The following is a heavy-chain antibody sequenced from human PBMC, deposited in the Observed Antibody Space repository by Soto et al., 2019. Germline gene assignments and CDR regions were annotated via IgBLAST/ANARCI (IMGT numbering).Heavy chain of an antibody. CDR2: IKSKTDGGTT. J-gene: IGHJ6*02. V-gene: IGHV3-15*07. CDR1: GFTFSNAW. CDR3: TTKWRLCLSYYYGMDV. D-gene: IGHD5-12*01. Sequence: GGSLRLSCAASGFTFSNAWMNWVRQAPGKGLEWVGRIKSKTDGGTTDYAAPVKGRFTISRDDSKNTLYLQMNSLKTEDTAVYYCTTKWRLCLSYYYGMDVWGQGTTVTVSS.